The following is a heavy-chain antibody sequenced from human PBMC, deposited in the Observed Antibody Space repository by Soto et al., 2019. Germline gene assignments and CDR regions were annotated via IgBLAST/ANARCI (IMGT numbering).Heavy chain of an antibody. D-gene: IGHD5-18*01. V-gene: IGHV3-48*02. CDR1: GFTSSSYS. CDR2: ITTSSHTI. CDR3: ARHGIQVSHDV. Sequence: GESLKISCAASGFTSSSYSMDWVRQAPGQGLEWISYITTSSHTIYYADSVRGRFTISRDNAKNSLFLQMNSLRDEDTAVYYCARHGIQVSHDVWGQGTTVTVSS. J-gene: IGHJ6*02.